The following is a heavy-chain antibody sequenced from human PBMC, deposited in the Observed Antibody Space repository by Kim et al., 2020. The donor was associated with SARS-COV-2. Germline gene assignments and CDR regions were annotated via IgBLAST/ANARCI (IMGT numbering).Heavy chain of an antibody. V-gene: IGHV4-39*01. CDR3: ARHGAVTSFVFDP. Sequence: YTPSLKSRCTISVDTSKNQFSLKLSSVTAADTAVYYCARHGAVTSFVFDPWGQGTLVTVSS. J-gene: IGHJ5*02. D-gene: IGHD6-19*01.